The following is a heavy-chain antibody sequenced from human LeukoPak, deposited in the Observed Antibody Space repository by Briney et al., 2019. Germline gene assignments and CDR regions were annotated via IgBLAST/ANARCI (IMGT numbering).Heavy chain of an antibody. CDR3: ATTTTRRYINLFDP. J-gene: IGHJ5*02. CDR1: GYTLTELS. D-gene: IGHD3-9*01. CDR2: FDPEDGET. Sequence: ASVKVSCKVSGYTLTELSMHWVRQAPGKGLEWMGGFDPEDGETIYAQKSQGRVTMTEDTSTDTAYMELSSLRSEDTAVYYCATTTTRRYINLFDPWGQGTLVTVSS. V-gene: IGHV1-24*01.